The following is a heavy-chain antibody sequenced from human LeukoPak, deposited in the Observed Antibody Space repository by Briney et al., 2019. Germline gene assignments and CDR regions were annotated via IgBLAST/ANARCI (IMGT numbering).Heavy chain of an antibody. CDR2: IYSSGST. J-gene: IGHJ4*02. CDR3: ARSYVKMATISD. V-gene: IGHV4-59*12. D-gene: IGHD5-24*01. Sequence: PSETLSLTCTVSGASINSYYWSWIRQPPGKGLEWIGYIYSSGSTNYNPSLKSRVTISVDTSKNQFSLKLSSVTAADTAVYYCARSYVKMATISDWGQGTLVTVSS. CDR1: GASINSYY.